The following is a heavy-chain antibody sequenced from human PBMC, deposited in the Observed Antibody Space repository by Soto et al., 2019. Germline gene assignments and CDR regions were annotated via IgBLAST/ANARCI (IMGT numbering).Heavy chain of an antibody. D-gene: IGHD3-10*01. CDR3: ARLDTRWFR. CDR1: GDSISSSNW. CDR2: IYHSGST. V-gene: IGHV4-4*02. Sequence: QVQLQESGPGLVKPSGTLSLTCAVSGDSISSSNWWSWVRQPPGKGLEWIGDIYHSGSTNYNPSLKRRVTLSVDKSKNHFSLTLTSVTAADTAVYYCARLDTRWFRWGQGTLVTVSS. J-gene: IGHJ4*02.